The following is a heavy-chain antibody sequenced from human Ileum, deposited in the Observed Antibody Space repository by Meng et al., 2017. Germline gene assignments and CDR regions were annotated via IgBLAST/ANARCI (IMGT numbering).Heavy chain of an antibody. CDR3: ARHGGYSQDF. CDR1: SCSIHSKTY. V-gene: IGHV4-4*02. J-gene: IGHJ4*02. Sequence: GQLRVAGPGVVRPSGTLAGTFAVSSCSIHSKTYGSCVRQPPGKGREWIGQISHSGSAYYNPSLKSRVTMSVDKSKSQFSLMLTSVTAADTAIYYCARHGGYSQDFWGQGTLVTVSS. D-gene: IGHD4-23*01. CDR2: ISHSGSA.